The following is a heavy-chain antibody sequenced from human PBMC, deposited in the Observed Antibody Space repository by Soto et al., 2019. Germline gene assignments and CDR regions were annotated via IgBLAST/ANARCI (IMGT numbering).Heavy chain of an antibody. J-gene: IGHJ4*02. V-gene: IGHV3-23*01. CDR1: GFTFSSYA. CDR3: VKGGLYNSCWYEVY. CDR2: ISASGDST. D-gene: IGHD6-13*01. Sequence: EVQLLESGGALVQPGGSLRLSCAASGFTFSSYAMSWVRQAPGKGLEWVSSISASGDSTHNADSVKGRFAISRDNSKNTLDLQQNSLTADDTAVYYCVKGGLYNSCWYEVYWGQGPLVTVSS.